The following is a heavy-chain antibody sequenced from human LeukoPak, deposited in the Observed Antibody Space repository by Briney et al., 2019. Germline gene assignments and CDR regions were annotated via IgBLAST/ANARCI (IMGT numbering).Heavy chain of an antibody. CDR2: IKRDGNIT. CDR3: ARGRSITLLRGVAMSDGFDI. V-gene: IGHV3-74*01. J-gene: IGHJ3*02. Sequence: PGGSLRLSCAASGFTFSNYWMYWVRQAPGKGLVWVSQIKRDGNITNYADSVKGRFTISRDNAKNRLFLQMNGLRAEDTAVYYCARGRSITLLRGVAMSDGFDIWGQGAMVAVSS. D-gene: IGHD3-10*01. CDR1: GFTFSNYW.